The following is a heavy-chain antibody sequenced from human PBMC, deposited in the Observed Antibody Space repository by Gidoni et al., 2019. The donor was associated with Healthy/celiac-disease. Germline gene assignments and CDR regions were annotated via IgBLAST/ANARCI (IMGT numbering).Heavy chain of an antibody. Sequence: EVQLVESGGGLVQPGRSLRLSCAASGFTFDDYAMHWVRQAPGKGLEWVSGISWNSGSIGYADSVKGRFTISRDNAKNSLYLQMNSLRAEDTALYYCAKLDYYDSSGPVQHWGQGTLVTVSS. J-gene: IGHJ1*01. D-gene: IGHD3-22*01. CDR2: ISWNSGSI. CDR1: GFTFDDYA. V-gene: IGHV3-9*01. CDR3: AKLDYYDSSGPVQH.